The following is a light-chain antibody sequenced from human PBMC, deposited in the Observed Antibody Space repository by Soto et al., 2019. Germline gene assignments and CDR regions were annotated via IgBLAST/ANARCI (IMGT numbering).Light chain of an antibody. CDR3: QQANSFPLT. J-gene: IGKJ4*01. CDR2: GAF. CDR1: QSVSSN. Sequence: EIVMTQSPVTLSVSPWERVTLSCRASQSVSSNLAWYQQKPGQAPSLLIYGAFTRATGIPARFSGTGSGTEFTLTISSLQPEDFATYYCQQANSFPLTFGGGTKVDI. V-gene: IGKV3-15*01.